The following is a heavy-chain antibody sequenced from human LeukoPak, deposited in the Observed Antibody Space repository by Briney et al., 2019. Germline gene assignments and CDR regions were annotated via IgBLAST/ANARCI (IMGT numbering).Heavy chain of an antibody. J-gene: IGHJ3*02. Sequence: PGGSLRLSCAASGFTFSSYAMNWVRQAPGKGLEWVSSISSTSSYIYYADSVKGRFTISRDNAKNSLYLQMNSLRAEDTAVYYCAREIRVDTAMVADAFDIWGQGTMVTVSS. D-gene: IGHD5-18*01. CDR1: GFTFSSYA. CDR3: AREIRVDTAMVADAFDI. CDR2: ISSTSSYI. V-gene: IGHV3-21*04.